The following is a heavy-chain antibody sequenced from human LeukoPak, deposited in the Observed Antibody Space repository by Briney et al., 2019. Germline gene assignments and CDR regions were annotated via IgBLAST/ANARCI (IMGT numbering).Heavy chain of an antibody. CDR2: INWSGGST. CDR1: GFTFSSFG. V-gene: IGHV3-20*04. Sequence: GGSLRLSCAASGFTFSSFGMHWVRQAPGKGLEWVSGINWSGGSTGYADPLRGRFTISRDNAKNSLYLQMDSLRAEDTALYYCARAPITSPFYFDYWGQGTLVTVSS. J-gene: IGHJ4*02. CDR3: ARAPITSPFYFDY. D-gene: IGHD2-2*01.